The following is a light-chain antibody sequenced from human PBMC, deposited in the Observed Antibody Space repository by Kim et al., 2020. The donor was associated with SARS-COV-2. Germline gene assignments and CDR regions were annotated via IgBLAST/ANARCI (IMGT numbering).Light chain of an antibody. CDR3: QQYYGFPLT. V-gene: IGKV1-5*01. J-gene: IGKJ4*01. CDR1: QSIGSW. CDR2: DAS. Sequence: SSVGDRATITCRASQSIGSWLAWYQQEPGKAPKVVIYDASSLQSGVPSRFSGSGSGAQFTLTISSLQPDDFATYYCQQYYGFPLTFGGGTKVDIK.